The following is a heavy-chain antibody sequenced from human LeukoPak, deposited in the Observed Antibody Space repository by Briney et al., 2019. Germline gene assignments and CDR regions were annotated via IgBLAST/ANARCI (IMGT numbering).Heavy chain of an antibody. D-gene: IGHD6-19*01. CDR2: ISGSGGST. CDR1: GFTFSNYA. J-gene: IGHJ4*02. V-gene: IGHV3-23*01. CDR3: AKNQWLLPGDY. Sequence: GGSLRLSCAASGFTFSNYAMTWVRQSPGKGLEWVSAISGSGGSTYYADSVKGRFTISRDNSKNTLYLQMNSLRAEDTAVYYCAKNQWLLPGDYWGQGTLVTVSS.